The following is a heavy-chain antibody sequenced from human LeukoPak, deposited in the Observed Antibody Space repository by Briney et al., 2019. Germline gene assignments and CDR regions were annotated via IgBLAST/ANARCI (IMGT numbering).Heavy chain of an antibody. CDR2: IKSKTGGGTT. CDR3: TTDRVWFGEFDDAFDI. J-gene: IGHJ3*02. CDR1: GFTFSNAW. Sequence: GGSLRLSCAASGFTFSNAWMSWVRQAPGKGLEWVGRIKSKTGGGTTDYAAPVKGRFTISRDDSKNTLYLQMNSLKTEDTAVYYCTTDRVWFGEFDDAFDIWGQGTMVTVSS. D-gene: IGHD3-10*01. V-gene: IGHV3-15*01.